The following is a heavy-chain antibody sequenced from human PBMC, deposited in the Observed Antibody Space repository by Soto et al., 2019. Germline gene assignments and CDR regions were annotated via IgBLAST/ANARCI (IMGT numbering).Heavy chain of an antibody. J-gene: IGHJ4*02. V-gene: IGHV3-30*03. CDR3: AQKEGRVVDTTMVGIFDY. CDR2: ISYDANNK. D-gene: IGHD5-18*01. Sequence: QVQLVESGGGVVQPGRSLRLSCAASGFTFTNYAMHWVRQAPGKGLEWVAVISYDANNKYYALSVQGRFTISRDNSKNTVYLQMDSLKTEDTAVYYCAQKEGRVVDTTMVGIFDYLGQGTLVTVSS. CDR1: GFTFTNYA.